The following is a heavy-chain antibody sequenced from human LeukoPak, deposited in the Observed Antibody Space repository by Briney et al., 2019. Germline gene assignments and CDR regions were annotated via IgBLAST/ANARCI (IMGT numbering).Heavy chain of an antibody. D-gene: IGHD2-2*01. CDR1: GFTFSSYA. CDR2: ISGSGGST. J-gene: IGHJ6*03. V-gene: IGHV3-23*01. Sequence: AGGSLRLSCAASGFTFSSYAMSWVRQAPGKGLEWVSAISGSGGSTYYADSVKGRFTISRDNSKNTLYLQMNSLRSEDTAVYYCAKSLSSTKDYYYMDVWGKGTTVTVSS. CDR3: AKSLSSTKDYYYMDV.